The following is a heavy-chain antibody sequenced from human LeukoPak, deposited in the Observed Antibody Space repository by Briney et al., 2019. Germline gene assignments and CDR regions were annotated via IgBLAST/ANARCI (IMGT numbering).Heavy chain of an antibody. V-gene: IGHV4-34*01. CDR2: INHSGST. CDR1: GGSFSGYY. Sequence: SETLSLTCAVYGGSFSGYYWSWIRQPPGKGLEWIGEINHSGSTNYNPSLKSRVTISVDTSKNQLSLKLSSVTAADTAVYYCAREIGLNIVVVVAATADDAFDIWGQGTMVTVSS. CDR3: AREIGLNIVVVVAATADDAFDI. D-gene: IGHD2-15*01. J-gene: IGHJ3*02.